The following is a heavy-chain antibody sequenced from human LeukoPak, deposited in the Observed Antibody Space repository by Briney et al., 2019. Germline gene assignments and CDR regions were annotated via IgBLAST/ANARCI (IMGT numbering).Heavy chain of an antibody. Sequence: ASVKVSCKAPDYTFTNYGISWVRQAPGQGLEWMGRIIPILGIANYAQKFQGRVTITADKYTSTAYMELSSLRSEDTAVYYCAIPRLSSRIAAAGGVPYYYYGMDVWGQGTTVTVSS. V-gene: IGHV1-69*04. J-gene: IGHJ6*02. CDR3: AIPRLSSRIAAAGGVPYYYYGMDV. CDR1: DYTFTNYG. D-gene: IGHD6-13*01. CDR2: IIPILGIA.